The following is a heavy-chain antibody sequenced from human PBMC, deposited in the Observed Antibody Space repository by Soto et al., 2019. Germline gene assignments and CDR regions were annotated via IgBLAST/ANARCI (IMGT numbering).Heavy chain of an antibody. CDR3: AKENALRFSKWLSYYYMDV. Sequence: EVQLLESGGGLVKLGGSLGPSCEAFGLTLTIIALVWVAQAQGKGLEWVPVFNGNGGSKYYADSVKGRFTISRENAKNTMYLQMNSLRAEDTAVYYCAKENALRFSKWLSYYYMDVWGKGTTVTVSS. CDR1: GLTLTIIA. CDR2: FNGNGGSK. J-gene: IGHJ6*03. D-gene: IGHD3-3*01. V-gene: IGHV3-23*01.